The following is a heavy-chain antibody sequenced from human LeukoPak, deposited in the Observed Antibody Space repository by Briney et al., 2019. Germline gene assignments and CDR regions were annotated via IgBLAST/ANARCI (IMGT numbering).Heavy chain of an antibody. CDR2: INPSGGST. J-gene: IGHJ6*02. Sequence: ASVKVSCKASGYTLTSYYMHWVRQAPGQGLEWMGIINPSGGSTSYAQKFQGRVTMTRDTSTSTVYMELSSLRSEDTAVYYCARDGRGHYDFWSGYSSALYGMDVWGQGTTVTVSS. V-gene: IGHV1-46*01. D-gene: IGHD3-3*01. CDR1: GYTLTSYY. CDR3: ARDGRGHYDFWSGYSSALYGMDV.